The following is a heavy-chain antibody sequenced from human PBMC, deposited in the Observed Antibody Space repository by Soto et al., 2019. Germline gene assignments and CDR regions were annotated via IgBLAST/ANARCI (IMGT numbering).Heavy chain of an antibody. CDR2: INPSGGST. J-gene: IGHJ4*02. V-gene: IGHV1-46*01. Sequence: ASVKVSCKASGYTFTSYYMHWVRQAPGQGLEWMGIINPSGGSTSYAQKFQGRVTMTRDTSTSTVYMELSSLRSEDTAVYYCARAWETGDGYRFLGYWGQGTLVTVSS. D-gene: IGHD7-27*01. CDR3: ARAWETGDGYRFLGY. CDR1: GYTFTSYY.